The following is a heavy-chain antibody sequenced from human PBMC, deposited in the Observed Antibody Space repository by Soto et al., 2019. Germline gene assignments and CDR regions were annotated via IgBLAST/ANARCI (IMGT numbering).Heavy chain of an antibody. D-gene: IGHD3-10*01. CDR2: IMPIFGTA. Sequence: SVKVSCKASGGTFSSYAISWVRQAPGQGLEWMGGIMPIFGTANYAQKFQGRVTSTADESTSTAYMELSSLRSEDTAGYYCARGELWFDYYYYSGMDVWGQGPTVTVSS. J-gene: IGHJ6*02. CDR3: ARGELWFDYYYYSGMDV. CDR1: GGTFSSYA. V-gene: IGHV1-69*13.